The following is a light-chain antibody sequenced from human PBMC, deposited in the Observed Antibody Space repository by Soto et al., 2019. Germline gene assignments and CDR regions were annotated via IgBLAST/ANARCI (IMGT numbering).Light chain of an antibody. CDR3: QQRLGITYN. CDR2: AAS. CDR1: QTISTY. V-gene: IGKV1-39*01. Sequence: DIQMTQSPSALSASVGDRVTITCRASQTISTYLNWYQQKPGKAPKLLIYAASTLQSGVPSRFSVSGSGTDFTLTISSLQPEDFATYYCQQRLGITYNFGQGTRLEIK. J-gene: IGKJ2*01.